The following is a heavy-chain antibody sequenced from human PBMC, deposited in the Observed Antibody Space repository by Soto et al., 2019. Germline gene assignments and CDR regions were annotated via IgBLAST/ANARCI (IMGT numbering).Heavy chain of an antibody. CDR2: ISYDGSLQ. Sequence: QAQLVESGGGVVQPGRSLRLSCAASGFAFSSYGMHWVLQAPGTGLEWVAVISYDGSLQHYADSVKGRFTISRDNSMNMVLLQMSSLRAEDTAVYYCVSDRGYGHASVPYSWGQGTLVSVSS. D-gene: IGHD5-18*01. CDR1: GFAFSSYG. CDR3: VSDRGYGHASVPYS. J-gene: IGHJ4*02. V-gene: IGHV3-30*03.